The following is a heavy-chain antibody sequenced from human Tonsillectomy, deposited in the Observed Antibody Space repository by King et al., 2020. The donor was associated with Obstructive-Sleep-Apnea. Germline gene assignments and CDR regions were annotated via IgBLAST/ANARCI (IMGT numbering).Heavy chain of an antibody. Sequence: VQLQESGPGLVKPSETLSLTCAMSGGSISSYYWNWLRQPPGKGLEWIGYIHYSAFTNYNPSLKSRVTISVDTSKNQVSLKLYSVTAADTAVYFCARQDNHPGWFDPWGQGTLVTVSS. V-gene: IGHV4-59*08. J-gene: IGHJ5*02. CDR3: ARQDNHPGWFDP. CDR1: GGSISSYY. CDR2: IHYSAFT. D-gene: IGHD1-14*01.